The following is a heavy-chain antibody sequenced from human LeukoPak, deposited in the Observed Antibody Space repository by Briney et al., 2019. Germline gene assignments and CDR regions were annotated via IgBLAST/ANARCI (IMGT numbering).Heavy chain of an antibody. CDR2: IIPLFGTT. D-gene: IGHD6-19*01. CDR1: GGTFNNYG. CDR3: ATTKGAVGGTPFDP. J-gene: IGHJ5*02. Sequence: GASVKVSCKASGGTFNNYGISWVRQAPGQGLEWMAGIIPLFGTTNYAQKFQGRVTITADETTSTAYMELTTLTYDDTAVYYCATTKGAVGGTPFDPWGQGTLVTVSS. V-gene: IGHV1-69*13.